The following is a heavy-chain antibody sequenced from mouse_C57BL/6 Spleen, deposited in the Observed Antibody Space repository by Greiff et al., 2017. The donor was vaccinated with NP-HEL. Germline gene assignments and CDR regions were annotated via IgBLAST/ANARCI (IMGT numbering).Heavy chain of an antibody. CDR3: AREGYDEVYAMDY. CDR1: GYTFTSYW. V-gene: IGHV1-52*01. J-gene: IGHJ4*01. D-gene: IGHD2-2*01. CDR2: IDPSDSET. Sequence: QVHVKQPGAELVRPGSSVKLSCKASGYTFTSYWMHWVKQRPIQGLEWIGNIDPSDSETHYNQKFKDKATLTVDKSSSTAYMQLSSLTSEDSAVYYCAREGYDEVYAMDYWGQGTSVTVSS.